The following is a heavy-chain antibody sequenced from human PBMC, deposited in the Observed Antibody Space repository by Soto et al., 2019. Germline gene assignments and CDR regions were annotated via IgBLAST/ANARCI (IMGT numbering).Heavy chain of an antibody. CDR2: ISGSGGST. J-gene: IGHJ4*02. D-gene: IGHD3-22*01. CDR1: GFTFSSYA. Sequence: PGGSLRLSCAASGFTFSSYAMSWVRQAPGKGLEWVSAISGSGGSTYYADSVKGRFTISRDNSKNTLYLQMNSLRAEDTAVYYCANYYYDSSGYYYVTRDGSLFDYWGQGTLVTVSS. CDR3: ANYYYDSSGYYYVTRDGSLFDY. V-gene: IGHV3-23*01.